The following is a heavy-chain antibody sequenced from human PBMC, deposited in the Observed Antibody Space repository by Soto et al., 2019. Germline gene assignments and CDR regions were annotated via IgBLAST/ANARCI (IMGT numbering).Heavy chain of an antibody. CDR2: ISYDGSLQ. D-gene: IGHD5-18*01. J-gene: IGHJ4*02. CDR3: VSDRRYGNASVPYS. Sequence: QAQLVESGGGGVQPGKSLRLACAAFGFAFSSYGMHWVRQAPGTGLEWVAVISYDGSLQHYADSVNGRFTISRDNSKNMVLLQISSLRAADTAVYYCVSDRRYGNASVPYSWGPGTLVSVSS. CDR1: GFAFSSYG. V-gene: IGHV3-30*03.